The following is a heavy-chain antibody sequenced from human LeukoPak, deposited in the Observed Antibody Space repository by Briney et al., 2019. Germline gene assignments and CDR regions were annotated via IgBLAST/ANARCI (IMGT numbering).Heavy chain of an antibody. Sequence: GGSLRLSCAASGFTFSSYGMRWVRQAPGKGLEWVAFIRYDRSNKYYADSVKGRFTISRDNSKNTLYLQMNSLRAEDTAVYYCAKDGGYPRGVHFDYWGQGTLVTVSS. CDR2: IRYDRSNK. CDR3: AKDGGYPRGVHFDY. D-gene: IGHD5-12*01. J-gene: IGHJ4*02. CDR1: GFTFSSYG. V-gene: IGHV3-30*02.